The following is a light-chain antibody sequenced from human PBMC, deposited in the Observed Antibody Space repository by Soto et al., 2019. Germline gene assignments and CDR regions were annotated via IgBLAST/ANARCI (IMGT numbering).Light chain of an antibody. V-gene: IGKV3-11*01. CDR2: DAS. CDR3: QQRSNWHSIT. J-gene: IGKJ5*01. Sequence: EIVLTQSPATLSLSPGERATLSFRASQSVSTYLAWYQQKPVQAPRLLIYDASNRATGIPARFSGSGSGTDFTLTISSLEHEDSAVYYCQQRSNWHSITFGQGTRLEIK. CDR1: QSVSTY.